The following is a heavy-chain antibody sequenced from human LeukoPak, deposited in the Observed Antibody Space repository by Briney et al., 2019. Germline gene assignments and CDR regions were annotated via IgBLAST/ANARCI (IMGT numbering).Heavy chain of an antibody. CDR1: GGSFSGYY. D-gene: IGHD1-1*01. V-gene: IGHV4-34*01. CDR3: ARDDYYYYYGMDV. J-gene: IGHJ6*04. Sequence: SETLSLTCAVYGGSFSGYYWSWVRQPPGKGLEWMGEINHSGSTNYNPSLKSRVNISVDTSKNQFSLKLSSVTAADTAVYYWARDDYYYYYGMDVWGKGTTVTVSS. CDR2: INHSGST.